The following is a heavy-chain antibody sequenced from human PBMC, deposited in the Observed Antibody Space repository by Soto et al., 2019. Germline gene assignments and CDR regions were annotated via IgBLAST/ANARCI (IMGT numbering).Heavy chain of an antibody. J-gene: IGHJ5*02. V-gene: IGHV1-3*01. D-gene: IGHD5-18*01. Sequence: WKRQAPGQRLEWMGWINAGNGNTKYSQKFQGRVTITRDTSASTAYMELSSLRSEDTAVYYCARDLGYSYHEPWGQGTLVTVYS. CDR3: ARDLGYSYHEP. CDR2: INAGNGNT.